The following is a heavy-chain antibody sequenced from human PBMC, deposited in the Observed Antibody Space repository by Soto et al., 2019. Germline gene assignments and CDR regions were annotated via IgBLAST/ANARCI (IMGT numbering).Heavy chain of an antibody. CDR2: IIPIFGTA. Sequence: GASVKVSCKASGGTFSSYAISWVRQAPGQGLEWMGGIIPIFGTANYAQKFQGRVTITADESTSTAYMELSSLRSEDTSVYYCARDKYSSVGYYYYGMDVWGQGTTVTVSS. J-gene: IGHJ6*02. D-gene: IGHD5-18*01. V-gene: IGHV1-69*13. CDR3: ARDKYSSVGYYYYGMDV. CDR1: GGTFSSYA.